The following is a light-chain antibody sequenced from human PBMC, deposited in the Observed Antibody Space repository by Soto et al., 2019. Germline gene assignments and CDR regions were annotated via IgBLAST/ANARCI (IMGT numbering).Light chain of an antibody. CDR3: TSYTGSNTGVL. CDR1: SSDVGGYNF. Sequence: QSALTQPASVSGSPGQSITISCTGTSSDVGGYNFVSWYQQHPGKVPKVMIFEVSNRPSGVSDRFSGSKSGNTASLTISGLQAEDEADYYCTSYTGSNTGVLFGGGTKLTVL. J-gene: IGLJ2*01. CDR2: EVS. V-gene: IGLV2-14*01.